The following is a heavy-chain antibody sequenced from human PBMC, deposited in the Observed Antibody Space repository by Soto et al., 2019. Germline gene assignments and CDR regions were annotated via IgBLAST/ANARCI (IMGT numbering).Heavy chain of an antibody. V-gene: IGHV4-31*02. CDR2: IYYSGST. D-gene: IGHD3-10*01. J-gene: IGHJ4*02. Sequence: LCGGSISSGGYYWSWIRQHPGKGLEWIGYIYYSGSTYYNPSLKSRVTISVDTSKNQFSLKLSSVTAADTAVYYCARESGELSFDYWGQGTLVTVSS. CDR3: ARESGELSFDY. CDR1: GGSISSGGYY.